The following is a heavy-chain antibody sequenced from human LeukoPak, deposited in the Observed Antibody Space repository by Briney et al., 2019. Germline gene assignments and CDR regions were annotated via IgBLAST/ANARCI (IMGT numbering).Heavy chain of an antibody. D-gene: IGHD1-26*01. V-gene: IGHV1-2*02. CDR2: INPNSGGT. Sequence: ASVKVSCKASGYTFTGYYMRWVRQAPGQGLEWMGWINPNSGGTNYAQKFQGRVTMTRDTSISTAYMELSRLRSDDTAVYYCARDRGFGELGIPDYWGQGTLVTVSS. CDR3: ARDRGFGELGIPDY. CDR1: GYTFTGYY. J-gene: IGHJ4*02.